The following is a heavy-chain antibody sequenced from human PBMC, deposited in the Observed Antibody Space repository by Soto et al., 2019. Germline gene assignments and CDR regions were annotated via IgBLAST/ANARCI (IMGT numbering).Heavy chain of an antibody. CDR2: INVGGSSA. D-gene: IGHD5-12*01. V-gene: IGHV3-74*01. J-gene: IGHJ4*02. CDR3: TRGGGYSGYDPFDY. CDR1: GFTFSHYW. Sequence: GGSLRLSCAASGFTFSHYWMHWVRQAPGKGLVWVSSINVGGSSADYADSVKGRFTFSRDNAKNTLYLQMNSLRAEDTAVYYCTRGGGYSGYDPFDYWGQGTLVTVSS.